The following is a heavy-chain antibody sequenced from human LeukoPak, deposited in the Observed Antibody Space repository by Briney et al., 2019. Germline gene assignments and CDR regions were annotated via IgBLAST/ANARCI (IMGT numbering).Heavy chain of an antibody. D-gene: IGHD3-9*01. V-gene: IGHV4-31*03. Sequence: SETLSLTCTVSGGSISSGGYYWSWIRQHPGKGLEWIGYIYYRGSTYYNPSLKSRVTISVDTSKNQFSLKLSSVTAADTAVYYCARGYYDILTGYYYYYGMDVWGQGTTVTVSS. CDR1: GGSISSGGYY. CDR3: ARGYYDILTGYYYYYGMDV. CDR2: IYYRGST. J-gene: IGHJ6*02.